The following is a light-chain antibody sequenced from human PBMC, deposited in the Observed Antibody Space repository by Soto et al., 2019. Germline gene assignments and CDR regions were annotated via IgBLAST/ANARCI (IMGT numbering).Light chain of an antibody. CDR3: CSYAGSYSSYV. J-gene: IGLJ1*01. Sequence: QSALTQPRSVSGSPGQSVTISCIGTSSDVGGYNYVSWYQQHPGKAPKLMIYDVSKRPSGVPDRFSDSKSGNTASLTISGLQAEDEADYYCCSYAGSYSSYVFGTGTKVTVL. CDR1: SSDVGGYNY. CDR2: DVS. V-gene: IGLV2-11*01.